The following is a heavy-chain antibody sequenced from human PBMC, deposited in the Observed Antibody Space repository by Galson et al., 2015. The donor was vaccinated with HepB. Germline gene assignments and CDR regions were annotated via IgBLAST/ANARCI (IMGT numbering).Heavy chain of an antibody. CDR2: ISSSGSTI. D-gene: IGHD3-3*01. CDR3: ARVYKYMYYDFWSGYSQSTNWFDP. Sequence: SLRLSCAASGFTFSSYEMNWVRQAPGKGLEWVSYISSSGSTIYYADSVKGRFTISRDNAKNSLYLQMNSLRAEDTAVYYCARVYKYMYYDFWSGYSQSTNWFDPWGQGTLVTVSS. CDR1: GFTFSSYE. J-gene: IGHJ5*02. V-gene: IGHV3-48*03.